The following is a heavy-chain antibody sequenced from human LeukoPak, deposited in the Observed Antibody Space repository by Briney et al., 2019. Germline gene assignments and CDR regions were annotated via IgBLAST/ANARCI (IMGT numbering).Heavy chain of an antibody. J-gene: IGHJ4*02. CDR2: ISWNSGNM. CDR3: AREAVAGTYYFDY. Sequence: GGSLRLSCAASGFTFDDNAMHWVRQAPGKGLEWVSGISWNSGNMGYADSVKGRFTISRDNAKNSLYPQMNSLRAEDTAVYYCAREAVAGTYYFDYWGQGTLVTVSS. D-gene: IGHD6-19*01. CDR1: GFTFDDNA. V-gene: IGHV3-9*01.